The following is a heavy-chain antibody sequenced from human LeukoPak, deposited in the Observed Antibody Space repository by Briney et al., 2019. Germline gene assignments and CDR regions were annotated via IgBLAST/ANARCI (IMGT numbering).Heavy chain of an antibody. CDR3: ASGPPHLRGKGFDY. CDR2: IYYSGST. D-gene: IGHD3-10*01. CDR1: GGSISIGGYY. J-gene: IGHJ4*02. V-gene: IGHV4-31*03. Sequence: SETLSLTCTVSGGSISIGGYYWSWLRQHPGKGLEWIGYIYYSGSTYYNPPLKSRVTISVDTSKNQFSLKLSSVTAADTAVYYCASGPPHLRGKGFDYWGQGTLVTVSS.